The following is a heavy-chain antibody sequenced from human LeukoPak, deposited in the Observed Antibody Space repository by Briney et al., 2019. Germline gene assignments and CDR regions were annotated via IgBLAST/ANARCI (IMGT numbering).Heavy chain of an antibody. J-gene: IGHJ4*02. D-gene: IGHD3-10*02. CDR2: ISNDGSKT. Sequence: QPGRSLRLSCAASGFTFSLYGMHWVRQAPGKALEWVALISNDGSKTYYADSVKGRFTISRDNSKNTVYLQVSSLRADDTAVYYCAKDSRGANLFGDFDYWGQGTLVTVSS. V-gene: IGHV3-33*06. CDR3: AKDSRGANLFGDFDY. CDR1: GFTFSLYG.